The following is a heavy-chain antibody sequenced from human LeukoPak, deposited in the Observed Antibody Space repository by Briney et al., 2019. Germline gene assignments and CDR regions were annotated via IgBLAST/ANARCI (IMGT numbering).Heavy chain of an antibody. D-gene: IGHD6-6*01. V-gene: IGHV1-46*01. CDR2: INPSGGST. J-gene: IGHJ6*03. CDR1: GYTFTSYD. Sequence: ASVKVSCKASGYTFTSYDINWVRQAPGQGLEWMGIINPSGGSTSYAQKFQGRVTMTRDMSTSTVYMELSSLRSEDTAVYYCARAQKDPRPKYYMDVWGKGTTVTVSS. CDR3: ARAQKDPRPKYYMDV.